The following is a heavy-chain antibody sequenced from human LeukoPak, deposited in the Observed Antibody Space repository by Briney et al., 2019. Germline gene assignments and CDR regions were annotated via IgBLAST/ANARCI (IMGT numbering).Heavy chain of an antibody. CDR3: ARDRGTVVTLEYFDY. J-gene: IGHJ4*02. Sequence: ASVRVSCKASGYTFTSYGISWVRQAPGQGLEWMGWISAYNGNTNYAQKLQGRVTMTTDTSTGTAYMELRSLRSDDTAVYYCARDRGTVVTLEYFDYWGQGTLVTVSS. V-gene: IGHV1-18*01. CDR1: GYTFTSYG. CDR2: ISAYNGNT. D-gene: IGHD4-23*01.